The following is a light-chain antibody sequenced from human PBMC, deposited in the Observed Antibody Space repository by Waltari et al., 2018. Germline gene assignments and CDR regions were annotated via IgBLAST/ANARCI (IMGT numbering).Light chain of an antibody. V-gene: IGKV3-15*01. CDR3: QKCNNWFWT. CDR2: GAS. J-gene: IGKJ1*01. Sequence: EIVMTHSPATLSVSPGERATLSCRASQSVSSNLAWYQQKPGQGPRLLIYGASTRATGIPARLSGSGCGTEFTLTISSLQLVDFAGYYCQKCNNWFWTFGQGTKGEI. CDR1: QSVSSN.